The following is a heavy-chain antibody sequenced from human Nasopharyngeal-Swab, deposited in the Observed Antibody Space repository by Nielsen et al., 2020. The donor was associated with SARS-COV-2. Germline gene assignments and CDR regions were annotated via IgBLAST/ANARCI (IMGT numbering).Heavy chain of an antibody. V-gene: IGHV1-2*06. CDR1: GYTFTGYY. D-gene: IGHD6-13*01. CDR3: ARDGYSSSWYSVGWFDP. Sequence: ASVKVSCKASGYTFTGYYMPWVRQAPGQGLEWMGRINPNSGGTNYAQKFQGRVTMTRDTSISTAYMELSRLRSEDTAVYYCARDGYSSSWYSVGWFDPWGQGTLVTVSS. CDR2: INPNSGGT. J-gene: IGHJ5*02.